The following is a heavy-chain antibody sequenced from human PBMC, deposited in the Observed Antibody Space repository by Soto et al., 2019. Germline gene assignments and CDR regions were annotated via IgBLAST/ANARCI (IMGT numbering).Heavy chain of an antibody. CDR1: GYTFTSYY. J-gene: IGHJ5*02. CDR2: INPSGGST. D-gene: IGHD2-2*01. Sequence: GASVKVSCKASGYTFTSYYMHWVRQAPGQGLEWMGIINPSGGSTSYAQRFQGRVTMTRDTSTSTVYMELSSLRSEDTAVYYCARDIVVAPTARGWFDPWGQGTLVTVS. V-gene: IGHV1-46*01. CDR3: ARDIVVAPTARGWFDP.